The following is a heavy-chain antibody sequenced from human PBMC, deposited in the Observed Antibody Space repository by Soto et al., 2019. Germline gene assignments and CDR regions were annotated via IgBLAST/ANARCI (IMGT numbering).Heavy chain of an antibody. Sequence: PSETLSLTCSVSGDSIGSGGHYLNWIRQHPEKGLEWIGYIYYSGRTHYNPSLRSRLRISLDTSKNQFFLRLTSVTAADTARYYCARDQALAQTVWGYWGKGIQVTVSS. J-gene: IGHJ4*02. CDR2: IYYSGRT. D-gene: IGHD7-27*01. CDR3: ARDQALAQTVWGY. V-gene: IGHV4-31*03. CDR1: GDSIGSGGHY.